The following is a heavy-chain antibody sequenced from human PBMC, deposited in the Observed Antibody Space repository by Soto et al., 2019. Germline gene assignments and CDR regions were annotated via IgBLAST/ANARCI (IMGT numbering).Heavy chain of an antibody. Sequence: SETLSLTCAVYGGSFSGYYWSWIRQPPGKGLEWIGEINQSGSTNYNPSLKSRVTISVDPSKNQFSLKLSSVTAADTAVYYCARSIAAAGPYNWFDPWGQGTLVTVSS. V-gene: IGHV4-34*01. D-gene: IGHD6-13*01. CDR2: INQSGST. CDR3: ARSIAAAGPYNWFDP. J-gene: IGHJ5*02. CDR1: GGSFSGYY.